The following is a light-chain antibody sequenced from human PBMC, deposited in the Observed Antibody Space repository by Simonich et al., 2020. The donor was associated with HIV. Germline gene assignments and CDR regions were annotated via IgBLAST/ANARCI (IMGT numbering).Light chain of an antibody. J-gene: IGLJ2*01. CDR3: CSYAGSSPYVV. Sequence: QSALTQPASVSGAPGQSITISCTGTRSIVLNYDLVSWYQQHPGKATKLVIYEGTQRPSGVSNRFSGSKSGNTASLTISGLEAEDEADYYCCSYAGSSPYVVFGGGTKLTVL. CDR1: RSIVLNYDL. V-gene: IGLV2-23*01. CDR2: EGT.